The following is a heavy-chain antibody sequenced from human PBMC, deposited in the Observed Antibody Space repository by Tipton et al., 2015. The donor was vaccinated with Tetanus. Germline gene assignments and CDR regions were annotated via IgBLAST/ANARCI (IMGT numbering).Heavy chain of an antibody. J-gene: IGHJ4*02. V-gene: IGHV3-48*02. CDR3: ASSLGGGSYYLNY. Sequence: SLRLSCAASGFTFNRHTMNWVRQTPGKGLEWISSINGASTTIYYADSVECRFTVSRDNARQSLFLQMNSLRDGDTAVYYCASSLGGGSYYLNYWGRGSLVTVSS. D-gene: IGHD3-16*01. CDR1: GFTFNRHT. CDR2: INGASTTI.